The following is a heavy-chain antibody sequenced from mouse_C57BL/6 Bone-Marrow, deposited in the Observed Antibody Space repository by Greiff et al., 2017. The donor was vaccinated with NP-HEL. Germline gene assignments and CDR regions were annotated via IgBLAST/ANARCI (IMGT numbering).Heavy chain of an antibody. CDR2: IWGVGST. D-gene: IGHD1-1*01. CDR3: ASPYYYGSYYYAMDY. CDR1: GFSLTSYG. Sequence: VKLMESGPGLVAPSQSLSITCTVSGFSLTSYGVDWVRQSPGKGLEWLGVIWGVGSTNYNSALKSRLSISKDNSKSQVFLKMNSLQTDDTAMYYCASPYYYGSYYYAMDYWGQGTSVTVSS. J-gene: IGHJ4*01. V-gene: IGHV2-6*01.